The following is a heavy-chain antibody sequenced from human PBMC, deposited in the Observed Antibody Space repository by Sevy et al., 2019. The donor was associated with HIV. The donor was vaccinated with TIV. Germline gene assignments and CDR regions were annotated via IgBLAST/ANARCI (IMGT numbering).Heavy chain of an antibody. CDR1: GFTVSSNY. Sequence: GGSLRLSCAASGFTVSSNYMSWVRQAPGKGLEWVSVIYSGGSTYYADSVKGRFTISRDNSKNTLYLQMNSLRAEDTAVYYCARVFDDSSSAYFDYWGQGTLVTVSS. J-gene: IGHJ4*02. D-gene: IGHD6-6*01. CDR3: ARVFDDSSSAYFDY. V-gene: IGHV3-53*01. CDR2: IYSGGST.